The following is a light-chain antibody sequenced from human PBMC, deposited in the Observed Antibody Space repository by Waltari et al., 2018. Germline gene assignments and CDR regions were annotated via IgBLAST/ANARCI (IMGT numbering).Light chain of an antibody. J-gene: IGLJ2*01. CDR2: RND. CDR1: SSNIGSDD. CDR3: AAWDDSLSASL. Sequence: QSVLTQPPSVSGPPGQRVTISCSGSSSNIGSDDVYWFKQLPVTAPQLLPHRNDARPSGVPDRFSGSKSGTSASLAISGLRSEDEADYYCAAWDDSLSASLFGGGTKVTVL. V-gene: IGLV1-47*01.